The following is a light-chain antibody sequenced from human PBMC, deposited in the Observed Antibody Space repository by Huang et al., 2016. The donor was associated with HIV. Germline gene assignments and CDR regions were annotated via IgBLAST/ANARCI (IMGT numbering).Light chain of an antibody. V-gene: IGKV3-15*01. Sequence: EVVMTQSPVTLSASPGEGVTLACRASQTVNSNLAWYQQKPGQVPRLLIYGASNRATGIPAMCTGSVSGTEFTLTINSLHSEDFAVDYCQQYDTWPPVSSFGQGTKLVTK. CDR3: QQYDTWPPVSS. CDR1: QTVNSN. CDR2: GAS. J-gene: IGKJ2*01.